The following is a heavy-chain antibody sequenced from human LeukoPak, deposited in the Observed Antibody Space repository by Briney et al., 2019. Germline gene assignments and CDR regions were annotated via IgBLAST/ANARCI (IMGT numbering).Heavy chain of an antibody. J-gene: IGHJ4*02. D-gene: IGHD2-2*01. Sequence: SETLSLTCAVSGYSITSGYYWGWMRQPPGKGLEWIGSIYYSGTTYYNPSLKSRVTISVDTSKNQFSLKLSSVTAADTAVYYCVSLPATEYYFDYWGQGTLVTVSS. CDR2: IYYSGTT. V-gene: IGHV4-38-2*01. CDR3: VSLPATEYYFDY. CDR1: GYSITSGYY.